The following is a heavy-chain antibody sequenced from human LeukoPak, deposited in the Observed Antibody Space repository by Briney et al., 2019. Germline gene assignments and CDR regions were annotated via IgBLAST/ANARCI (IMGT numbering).Heavy chain of an antibody. D-gene: IGHD4-17*01. Sequence: PGGSLRLSCAASGFTFSSYSMNWLRQAPGKGLEWVSSISSSSSYIYYADSVKGRFTISRDNAKNSLYLQMNSLRAEDTAVYYCARGNYGPNPGAFDYWGQGTLVTVSS. CDR3: ARGNYGPNPGAFDY. J-gene: IGHJ4*02. V-gene: IGHV3-21*01. CDR2: ISSSSSYI. CDR1: GFTFSSYS.